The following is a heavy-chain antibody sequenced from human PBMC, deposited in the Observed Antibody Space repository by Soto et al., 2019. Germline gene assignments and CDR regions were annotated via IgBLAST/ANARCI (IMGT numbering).Heavy chain of an antibody. V-gene: IGHV4-30-4*01. Sequence: SQTLSLTCTVSGGSISSGDYYCSWIRQPPGKGLEWIGYIYYSGSTYYSPSLKSRVTISVDTSKNQFSLKLSSVTAADTAVYYCAREDVVVVAATTEVRYYGMDVWGQGTTVTVSS. D-gene: IGHD2-15*01. J-gene: IGHJ6*02. CDR1: GGSISSGDYY. CDR3: AREDVVVVAATTEVRYYGMDV. CDR2: IYYSGST.